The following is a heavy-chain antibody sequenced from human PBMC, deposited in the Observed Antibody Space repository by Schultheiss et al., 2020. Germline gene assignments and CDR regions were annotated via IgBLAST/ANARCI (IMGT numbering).Heavy chain of an antibody. CDR3: ARGRRTTVTTGFDY. CDR1: GGSIDSYF. J-gene: IGHJ4*02. Sequence: SETLSLTCTVSGGSIDSYFWSWIRQPPGKGLEWIGYIYYSGSTNYNPSLKSRVTISVDTSKNQFSLKLSSVTAADTAVYYCARGRRTTVTTGFDYWGQGTLVTVSS. V-gene: IGHV4-59*01. CDR2: IYYSGST. D-gene: IGHD4-17*01.